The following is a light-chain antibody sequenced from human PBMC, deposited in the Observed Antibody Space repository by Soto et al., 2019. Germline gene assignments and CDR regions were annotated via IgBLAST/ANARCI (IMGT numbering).Light chain of an antibody. Sequence: EIVLTQSPGTLSLSPGERATLSCTASQSVSSSYLAWYQQNPGQAPRLLIYGASSRATGIPDRFSGSGSGTDFTLTISRLEPEDFAVYYCQQYGSSPSWTFGQGTKVDIK. V-gene: IGKV3-20*01. CDR1: QSVSSSY. CDR2: GAS. J-gene: IGKJ1*01. CDR3: QQYGSSPSWT.